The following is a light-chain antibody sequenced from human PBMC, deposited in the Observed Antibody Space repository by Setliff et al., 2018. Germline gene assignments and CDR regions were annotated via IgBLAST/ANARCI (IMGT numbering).Light chain of an antibody. CDR1: IGDVGAYDF. CDR2: EVT. V-gene: IGLV2-14*01. Sequence: QSVLTQPASVSGSPGQSITISCSGTIGDVGAYDFVSWYQHHPGKAPKLVIYEVTNRPSGISNRFSGSKSGNSASLIISGLQAEDEADYYCATWDDGLNGAVFGGGTKVTVL. J-gene: IGLJ2*01. CDR3: ATWDDGLNGAV.